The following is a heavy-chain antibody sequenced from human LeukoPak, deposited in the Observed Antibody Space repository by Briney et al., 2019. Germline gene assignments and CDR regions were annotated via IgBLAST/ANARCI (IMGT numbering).Heavy chain of an antibody. D-gene: IGHD3-22*01. J-gene: IGHJ4*02. V-gene: IGHV1-18*01. CDR3: ARDRYDSSGYYPYYFDY. CDR1: GYTFTSYG. Sequence: ASVKVSCKASGYTFTSYGISWVRQAPGQGLEWMGWISAYNGNTNYAQKLQGRVTMTTDTSTSTAYMELRSLRSEDTAVYYCARDRYDSSGYYPYYFDYWGQGTLVTVSS. CDR2: ISAYNGNT.